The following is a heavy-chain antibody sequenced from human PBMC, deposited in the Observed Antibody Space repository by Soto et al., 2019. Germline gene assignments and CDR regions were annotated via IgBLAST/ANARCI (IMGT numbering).Heavy chain of an antibody. CDR1: GGSVSSGSYS. Sequence: QVQLQESGPGLVKPSETLSLTCTVSGGSVSSGSYSWSWIRQPPGKGLEWIGYIYYSGSTNYNPSLQSRLSISVDTSKNQFSLQLSSVTAADTAVYYCARVGHCSGGSCFSPIGDAFDIWGQGTMVTVSS. CDR2: IYYSGST. J-gene: IGHJ3*02. CDR3: ARVGHCSGGSCFSPIGDAFDI. D-gene: IGHD2-15*01. V-gene: IGHV4-61*01.